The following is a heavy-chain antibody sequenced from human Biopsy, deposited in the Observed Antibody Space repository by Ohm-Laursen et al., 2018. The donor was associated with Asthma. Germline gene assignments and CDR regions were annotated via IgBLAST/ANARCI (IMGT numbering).Heavy chain of an antibody. CDR1: GYNFISFA. V-gene: IGHV1-3*04. CDR2: VNTGNGDT. J-gene: IGHJ3*01. Sequence: VKVSCKTSGYNFISFAIHWVRQAPGQRLEWMGWVNTGNGDTKYSQKFQGRVTITRDTSASTAYMELRSLRSEDTATYYCARTYYDFLTGQVKDVFGVWGQGTMVTVSS. CDR3: ARTYYDFLTGQVKDVFGV. D-gene: IGHD3-9*01.